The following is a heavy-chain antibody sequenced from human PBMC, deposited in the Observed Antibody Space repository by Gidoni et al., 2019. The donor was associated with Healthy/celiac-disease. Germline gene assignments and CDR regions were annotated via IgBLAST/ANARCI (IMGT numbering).Heavy chain of an antibody. J-gene: IGHJ4*02. CDR2: IYYSGST. CDR1: GGSISSSSYY. D-gene: IGHD4-17*01. V-gene: IGHV4-39*07. CDR3: ARDLGYGDYYFDY. Sequence: QLQLQESGPGLVKPSETLSLTCTVSGGSISSSSYYWGWIRQPPGKGLEWIGSIYYSGSTYYNPSLKSRVTISVDTSKNQFSLKLSSVTAADTAVYYCARDLGYGDYYFDYWGQGTLVTVSS.